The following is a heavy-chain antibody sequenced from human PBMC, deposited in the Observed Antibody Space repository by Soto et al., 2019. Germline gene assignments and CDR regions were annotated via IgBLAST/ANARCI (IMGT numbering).Heavy chain of an antibody. CDR2: MNPNSANT. CDR1: GYTFTSYD. D-gene: IGHD3-16*01. CDR3: AREGVRGMEV. V-gene: IGHV1-8*01. J-gene: IGHJ6*01. Sequence: QVQLVQSGAEVKKPGASVKVSCKASGYTFTSYDINWVRQATGQGLERMGWMNPNSANTGYAQKFEGSVSMTRNTSISTAYMELSRLRSEDTAVYYWAREGVRGMEVWGQGTTVSVSS.